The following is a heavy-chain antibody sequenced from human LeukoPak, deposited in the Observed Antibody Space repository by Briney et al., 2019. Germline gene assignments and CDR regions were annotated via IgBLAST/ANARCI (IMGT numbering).Heavy chain of an antibody. CDR3: ANSDSGGNGDY. CDR1: GFIFSYYG. Sequence: GGSLRLSCAASGFIFSYYGMHWVRQAPGKGLEGVAFIRYDGNNEYYADSVKGRFTISRDNSKNTLYLQMNSLRAEDTAVYYCANSDSGGNGDYWGQGTLVTVSS. D-gene: IGHD2-15*01. V-gene: IGHV3-30*02. J-gene: IGHJ4*02. CDR2: IRYDGNNE.